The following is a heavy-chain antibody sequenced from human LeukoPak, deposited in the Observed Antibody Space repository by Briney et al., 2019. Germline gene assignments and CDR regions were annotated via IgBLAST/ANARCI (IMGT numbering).Heavy chain of an antibody. V-gene: IGHV1-18*01. CDR3: ARVCCSSTSCYRAYYYGMDV. D-gene: IGHD2-2*02. CDR2: ISAYNGNT. CDR1: GYTFTSYG. Sequence: ASVKVSCKASGYTFTSYGISWVRQAPGQGLEWMGWISAYNGNTNYAQKLQGRVTMTTDTSTSTAYMELRSLRSDDTAVYYCARVCCSSTSCYRAYYYGMDVWGQGTTVTVSS. J-gene: IGHJ6*02.